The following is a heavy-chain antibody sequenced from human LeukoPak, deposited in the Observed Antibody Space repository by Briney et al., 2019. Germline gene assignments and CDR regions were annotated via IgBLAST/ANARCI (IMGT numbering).Heavy chain of an antibody. D-gene: IGHD6-19*01. CDR1: GLTFSSYE. CDR3: AKVGSSGWSAYYYVDV. V-gene: IGHV3-23*01. CDR2: ISGSGGST. Sequence: GGSLRLSCAASGLTFSSYEMNWVRQAPGKGLEWVSAISGSGGSTYYADSVKGRFTISRDNSKNTLYLQMNSLRATDTAVYYCAKVGSSGWSAYYYVDVWGKGTTVTVSS. J-gene: IGHJ6*03.